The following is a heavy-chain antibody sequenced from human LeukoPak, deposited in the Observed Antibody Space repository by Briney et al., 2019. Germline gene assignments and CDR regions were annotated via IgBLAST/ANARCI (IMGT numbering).Heavy chain of an antibody. V-gene: IGHV3-23*01. CDR2: ISGSGGST. D-gene: IGHD5-24*01. CDR3: AKGGDGYNYYFDY. CDR1: GFTFSSYS. Sequence: GGSLRLSCAASGFTFSSYSMNWVRQAPGKGLEWVSAISGSGGSTYYADSVKGRFTISRDNSKNTLYLQMNSLRAEDAAVYYCAKGGDGYNYYFDYWGQGTLVTVSS. J-gene: IGHJ4*02.